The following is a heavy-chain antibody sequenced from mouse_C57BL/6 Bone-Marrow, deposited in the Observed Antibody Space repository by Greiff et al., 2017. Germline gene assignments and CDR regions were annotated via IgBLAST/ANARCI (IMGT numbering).Heavy chain of an antibody. V-gene: IGHV1-53*01. CDR1: GYNFTSYW. CDR3: AREAHALDY. Sequence: QVQLQQPGTELVKPGASVKLSCKASGYNFTSYWMHWVKQRPGPGLEWIGNINPSNGGSNYNEKCKSKATLTVDKTSSTAYMQLSSLTSDDAAFSECAREAHALDYWGQGTLVTVSA. D-gene: IGHD1-3*01. J-gene: IGHJ3*01. CDR2: INPSNGGS.